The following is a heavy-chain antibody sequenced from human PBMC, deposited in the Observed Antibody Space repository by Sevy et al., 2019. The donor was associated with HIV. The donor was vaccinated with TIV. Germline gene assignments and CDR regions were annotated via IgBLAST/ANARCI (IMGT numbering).Heavy chain of an antibody. Sequence: GGSLRLSCAASGFSFNGYGMHWVRQAPGKGLEWLAVIWYDGTNKEYADSVKGRFTISRDNSEKTLYLQMNSLRAEDTAVYYCARESLAVAGIGYYFHSWGQGTLVTVSS. CDR3: ARESLAVAGIGYYFHS. CDR2: IWYDGTNK. CDR1: GFSFNGYG. V-gene: IGHV3-33*01. J-gene: IGHJ4*02. D-gene: IGHD6-19*01.